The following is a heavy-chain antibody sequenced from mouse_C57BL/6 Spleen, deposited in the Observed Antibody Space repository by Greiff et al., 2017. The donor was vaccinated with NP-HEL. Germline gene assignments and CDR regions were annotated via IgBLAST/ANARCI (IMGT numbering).Heavy chain of an antibody. CDR2: IDPANGNT. D-gene: IGHD4-1*01. J-gene: IGHJ2*01. CDR1: GFNFKNTY. CDR3: ARAGTNGYYFDY. Sequence: EVQLQQSVAELVRPGASVKLSCTASGFNFKNTYMHWVKQRPEQGLEWIGRIDPANGNTKYAPKFQGKATLTADTSSNTAYLQLSSLTSEDTAIYYCARAGTNGYYFDYWGQGTTLTVSS. V-gene: IGHV14-3*01.